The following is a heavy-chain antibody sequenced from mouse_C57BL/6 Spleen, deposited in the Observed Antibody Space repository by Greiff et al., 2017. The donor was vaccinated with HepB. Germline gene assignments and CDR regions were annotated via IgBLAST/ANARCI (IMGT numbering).Heavy chain of an antibody. V-gene: IGHV1-4*01. CDR1: GYTFTSYT. CDR3: AILWYLDYFDY. J-gene: IGHJ2*01. Sequence: VQVVESGAELARPGASVKMSCKASGYTFTSYTMHWVKQRPGQGLEWIGYINPSSGYTKYNQKFKDKATLTADKSSSTAYMQLSSLTSEDSAVYYCAILWYLDYFDYWGQGTTLTVSS. D-gene: IGHD2-1*01. CDR2: INPSSGYT.